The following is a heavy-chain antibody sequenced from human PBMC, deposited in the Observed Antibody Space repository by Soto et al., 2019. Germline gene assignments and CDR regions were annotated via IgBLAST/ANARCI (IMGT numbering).Heavy chain of an antibody. D-gene: IGHD6-19*01. CDR1: GYTFTSYA. Sequence: ASVKVSCKASGYTFTSYAMHWVRQAPGQRLEWMGWINAGNGNTKYSQKFQGRVTITRDTSASTAYMELSSLGSEDTAVYYCARASYSSGWYGGGAFDIWGQGTMVTVSS. J-gene: IGHJ3*02. V-gene: IGHV1-3*01. CDR3: ARASYSSGWYGGGAFDI. CDR2: INAGNGNT.